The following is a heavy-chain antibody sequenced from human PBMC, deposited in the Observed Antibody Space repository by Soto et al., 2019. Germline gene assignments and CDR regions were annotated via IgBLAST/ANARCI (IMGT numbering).Heavy chain of an antibody. CDR1: GYTFTSYY. Sequence: QVQLVQSGAEVKKPGASVKVSCKASGYTFTSYYMHWVRQAPGQGLEWMGIINPSGGSTSYAQKFQGRVTMTRDTSTSTVYIELSSLRSEDTAVYYCAREVERGYSYGYLEYWGQGTLVTVSS. J-gene: IGHJ4*02. CDR2: INPSGGST. V-gene: IGHV1-46*01. CDR3: AREVERGYSYGYLEY. D-gene: IGHD5-18*01.